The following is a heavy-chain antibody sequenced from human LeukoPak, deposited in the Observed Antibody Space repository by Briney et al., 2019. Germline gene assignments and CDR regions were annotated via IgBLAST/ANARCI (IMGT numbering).Heavy chain of an antibody. Sequence: SETLSLTCAVYGGSFSGYYWSWIRQPPGKGLEWIGEINHSGSTNYNPSLKSRVTISVDTSKNQFSLKLSSLTAQDTAVYSSARPRQRSRPVLGTQFAYWGRETLVTVP. V-gene: IGHV4-34*01. CDR1: GGSFSGYY. CDR2: INHSGST. D-gene: IGHD1-14*01. CDR3: ARPRQRSRPVLGTQFAY. J-gene: IGHJ4*02.